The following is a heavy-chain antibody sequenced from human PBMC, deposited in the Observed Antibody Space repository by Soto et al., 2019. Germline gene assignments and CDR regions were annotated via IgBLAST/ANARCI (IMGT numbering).Heavy chain of an antibody. CDR1: GFTFSSYA. V-gene: IGHV3-30-3*01. CDR3: GRCTSTSCHLGSDY. D-gene: IGHD2-2*01. Sequence: QVLLVDSGGGVVQPGRSLRLSCAASGFTFSSYAMNWVRQAPGKGLEWVALISHDGINKHYADSVRGRFTISRDSSTNTLYLQMNSLRPADTAVYYCGRCTSTSCHLGSDYWGQGTLVTVSS. J-gene: IGHJ4*02. CDR2: ISHDGINK.